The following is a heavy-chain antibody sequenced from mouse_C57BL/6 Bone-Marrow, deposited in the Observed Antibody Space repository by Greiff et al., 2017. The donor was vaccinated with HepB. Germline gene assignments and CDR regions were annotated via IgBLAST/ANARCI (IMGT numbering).Heavy chain of an antibody. Sequence: EVKLMESGGGLVKPGGSLKLSCAASGFTFSSYAMSWVRQTPEKRLEWVATISDGGSYTYYPDNVKGRFTISRDNAKNNLYLQMSHLKSEDTAMYYCARDLHYYGRWYFDVWGTGTTVTVSS. CDR3: ARDLHYYGRWYFDV. J-gene: IGHJ1*03. V-gene: IGHV5-4*01. CDR2: ISDGGSYT. CDR1: GFTFSSYA. D-gene: IGHD1-1*01.